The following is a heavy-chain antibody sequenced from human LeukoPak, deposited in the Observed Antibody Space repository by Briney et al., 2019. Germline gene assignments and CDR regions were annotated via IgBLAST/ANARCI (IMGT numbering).Heavy chain of an antibody. Sequence: GGSLRLSCTASGFTFSSYAMHWVRQAPGKGLEWVAVISYDGSNKYYADSVKGRFTISRDNSKNTLYLQMNSLRAEDTAVYYCARDPRIMITFGGVIVKGGHFDYWGQGTLVTVSS. D-gene: IGHD3-16*02. CDR2: ISYDGSNK. CDR1: GFTFSSYA. CDR3: ARDPRIMITFGGVIVKGGHFDY. J-gene: IGHJ4*02. V-gene: IGHV3-30*04.